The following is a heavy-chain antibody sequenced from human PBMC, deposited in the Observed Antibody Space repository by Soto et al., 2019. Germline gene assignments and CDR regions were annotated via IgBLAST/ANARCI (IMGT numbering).Heavy chain of an antibody. V-gene: IGHV4-34*01. D-gene: IGHD3-10*02. CDR3: ERLLHVGFMCYFVY. CDR2: INHSGST. CDR1: GGSFSGYY. Sequence: SETLSLTCAVYGGSFSGYYWSWIRQPPGKGLEWIGEINHSGSTNYNPSLKSRVTISVDTSKNQFSLKLSSVTAADTSVYYCERLLHVGFMCYFVYWGPGTLVTVSS. J-gene: IGHJ4*02.